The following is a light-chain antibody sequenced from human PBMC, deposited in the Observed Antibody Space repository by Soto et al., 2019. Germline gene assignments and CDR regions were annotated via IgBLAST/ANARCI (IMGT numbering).Light chain of an antibody. CDR3: SSYTSSSYWV. CDR2: DVS. CDR1: SSDVGGYNY. Sequence: SALTQPASVSGSPGQSITISCTGTSSDVGGYNYVSWYQQHPGKAPKLMIYDVSNRPSGVSNRFSGSKSGNTASLTISGLQAADEADYYCSSYTSSSYWVFGGGTKVTVL. V-gene: IGLV2-14*01. J-gene: IGLJ3*02.